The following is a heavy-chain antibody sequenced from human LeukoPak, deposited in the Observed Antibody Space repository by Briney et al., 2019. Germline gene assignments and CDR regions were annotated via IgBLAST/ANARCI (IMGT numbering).Heavy chain of an antibody. CDR1: GGSISSXXXX. CDR3: ARVDSSSWEKGAFDI. D-gene: IGHD6-13*01. V-gene: IGHV4-30-2*01. Sequence: SGGSISSXXXXXSXXXXPPXXXXXXXXYIYHSGSTYYNPSLKIRVTISVDRSKNQFSLKLSSVTAADTAVYYCARVDSSSWEKGAFDIWGQGTMVTVSS. CDR2: IYHSGST. J-gene: IGHJ3*02.